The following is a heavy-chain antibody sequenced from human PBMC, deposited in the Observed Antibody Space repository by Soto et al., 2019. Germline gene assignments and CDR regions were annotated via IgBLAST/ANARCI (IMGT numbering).Heavy chain of an antibody. D-gene: IGHD4-17*01. V-gene: IGHV3-73*01. CDR3: ARLYDYGDYVNF. CDR2: IRTKANSYAT. Sequence: PGGSLRLSCAASGFTFSASAMHWVRQASGKGLEWVGRIRTKANSYATAYAASVRGRFTISRDDSNNAAYLQMNSLKSEDTAVYYCARLYDYGDYVNFWGQGTLVTVSS. J-gene: IGHJ4*02. CDR1: GFTFSASA.